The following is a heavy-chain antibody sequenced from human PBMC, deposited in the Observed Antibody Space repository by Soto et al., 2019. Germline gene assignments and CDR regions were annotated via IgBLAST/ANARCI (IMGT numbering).Heavy chain of an antibody. CDR2: ISFYHGQT. J-gene: IGHJ4*02. Sequence: QVQLVQSGGAVKKPGASVKVSCKASGDTVNKYGISWVRQAPGQGLERLGWISFYHGQTNYALKFQDRITFTTDTDTSTASMDLRSLTSDDTAVYYCASATSIAVAGKETWGQGTLVTVSS. CDR3: ASATSIAVAGKET. D-gene: IGHD6-19*01. V-gene: IGHV1-18*01. CDR1: GDTVNKYG.